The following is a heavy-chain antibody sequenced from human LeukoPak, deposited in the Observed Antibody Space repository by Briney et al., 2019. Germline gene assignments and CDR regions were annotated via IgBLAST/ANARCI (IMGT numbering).Heavy chain of an antibody. D-gene: IGHD2-15*01. CDR3: AREWGYCSGGSCSPFYYYYMDV. CDR1: GYTFTSYD. V-gene: IGHV1-18*01. Sequence: ASVKVSCKASGYTFTSYDISWVRQAPGQGLEWMGWISAYNGNANYAQKLQGRVTMTTDTSTSTAYMELRSLRSDDTAVYYCAREWGYCSGGSCSPFYYYYMDVWGKGTTVTVSS. CDR2: ISAYNGNA. J-gene: IGHJ6*03.